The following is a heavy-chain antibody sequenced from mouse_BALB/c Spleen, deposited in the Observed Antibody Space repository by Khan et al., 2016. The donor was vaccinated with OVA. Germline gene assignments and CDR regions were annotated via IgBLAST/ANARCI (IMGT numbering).Heavy chain of an antibody. D-gene: IGHD1-1*01. V-gene: IGHV3-2*02. CDR3: ARGNCYGYAMDY. J-gene: IGHJ4*01. CDR1: GYSITSNYA. CDR2: ISYSGRT. Sequence: EVQLQESGPGLVKPSQSLSLTCTVTGYSITSNYAWNWIRQFPGNKLEWMGYISYSGRTSYIPSLKSRISITRDTSKNHFFLQCNSVTTADTATYYCARGNCYGYAMDYWGQGTSVTVSS.